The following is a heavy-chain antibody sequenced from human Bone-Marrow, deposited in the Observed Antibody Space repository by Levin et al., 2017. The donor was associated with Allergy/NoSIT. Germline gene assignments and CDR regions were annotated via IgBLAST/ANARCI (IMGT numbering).Heavy chain of an antibody. V-gene: IGHV3-11*01. CDR3: ARRVRGDLGYYYYGMDV. J-gene: IGHJ6*02. Sequence: LSLTCAASGFTFSDYYMSWIRQAPGKGLEWVSYISSSGSTIYYADSVKGRFTISRDNAKNSLYLQMNSLRAEDTAVYYCARRVRGDLGYYYYGMDVWGQGTTVTVSS. CDR2: ISSSGSTI. D-gene: IGHD3-10*01. CDR1: GFTFSDYY.